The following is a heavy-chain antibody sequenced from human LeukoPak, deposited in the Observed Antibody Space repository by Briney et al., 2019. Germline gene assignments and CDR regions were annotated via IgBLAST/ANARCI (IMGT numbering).Heavy chain of an antibody. CDR2: INPNSGGT. J-gene: IGHJ4*02. D-gene: IGHD1-26*01. CDR3: AREGPIVGATHLVDY. V-gene: IGHV1-2*02. Sequence: ASVKVSCKASGYTFTDYYMHWVRQAPGQGLEWMGWINPNSGGTNYAQKFQGRVTMARDTSISTAYMELSRLRSDDTAVYYCAREGPIVGATHLVDYWGQGTLVTVSS. CDR1: GYTFTDYY.